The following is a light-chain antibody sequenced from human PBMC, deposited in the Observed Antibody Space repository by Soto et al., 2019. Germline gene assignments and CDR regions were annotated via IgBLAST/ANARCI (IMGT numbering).Light chain of an antibody. J-gene: IGKJ1*01. CDR1: QSISSY. V-gene: IGKV1-39*01. Sequence: DIQMTQSPSSLSASVGDRVTITCRASQSISSYLNWYQQKPGKAPKLLIYAASTLQSGVPSRFSGSGSGTDFTLTISSPQPEDFATYYCQESYSTPRWTFGQGTKVDIK. CDR3: QESYSTPRWT. CDR2: AAS.